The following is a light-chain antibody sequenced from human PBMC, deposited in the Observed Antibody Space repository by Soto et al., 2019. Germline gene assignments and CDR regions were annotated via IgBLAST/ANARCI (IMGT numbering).Light chain of an antibody. J-gene: IGLJ3*02. V-gene: IGLV1-51*02. CDR1: SSNIGNNY. CDR2: ENN. Sequence: QSVLTQPPSVSAAPGQKVTISCSGSSSNIGNNYVSWYQQLPGTAPKLLIYENNKRPSGIPDRFSGSKSGTSATLDITGLQTGDEADYYCGKWDSSLTAGVFGGGTKLTVL. CDR3: GKWDSSLTAGV.